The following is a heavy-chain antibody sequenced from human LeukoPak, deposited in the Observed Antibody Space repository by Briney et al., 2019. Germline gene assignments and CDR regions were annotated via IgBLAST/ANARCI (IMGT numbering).Heavy chain of an antibody. D-gene: IGHD3-22*01. Sequence: GGSLRLSCAASGFTFSSYWMHWVRHAPGKGLVWVSRIISDGSITTYADSVKGRFTISRDNAKNTLYLQMNSLRAEDTAVYYCARVVYYYDSSGYPGAFDIWGQGTMVTVSS. CDR1: GFTFSSYW. CDR3: ARVVYYYDSSGYPGAFDI. J-gene: IGHJ3*02. CDR2: IISDGSIT. V-gene: IGHV3-74*01.